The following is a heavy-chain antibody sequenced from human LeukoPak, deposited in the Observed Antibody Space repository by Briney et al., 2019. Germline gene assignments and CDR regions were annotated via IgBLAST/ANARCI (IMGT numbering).Heavy chain of an antibody. J-gene: IGHJ4*02. CDR1: GFTFSNYA. CDR2: ISGSGDRT. V-gene: IGHV3-23*01. D-gene: IGHD6-19*01. CDR3: AKDRIPVAGRQDIWDY. Sequence: PGGSLRLSCVGAGFTFSNYAMTWVRQAPGKELGWVSGISGSGDRTYYVDSVKGRFTISRDNSKNTLYLQMNSLTDDDSAVYYCAKDRIPVAGRQDIWDYWGQGTLVTVSS.